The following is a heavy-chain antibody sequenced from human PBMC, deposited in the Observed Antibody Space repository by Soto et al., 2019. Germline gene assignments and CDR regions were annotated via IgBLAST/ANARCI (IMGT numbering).Heavy chain of an antibody. D-gene: IGHD3-3*01. CDR1: GGSISSYY. V-gene: IGHV4-59*01. Sequence: SETLSLTCTVSGGSISSYYWSWIRQPPGKGLEWIGYIYYSGSTNYNPSLKSRVTISVDTSKNQFSLKLSSVTAADTAVYYCARALALYDFWSGQFDTWGQGTLVTVSS. J-gene: IGHJ5*02. CDR3: ARALALYDFWSGQFDT. CDR2: IYYSGST.